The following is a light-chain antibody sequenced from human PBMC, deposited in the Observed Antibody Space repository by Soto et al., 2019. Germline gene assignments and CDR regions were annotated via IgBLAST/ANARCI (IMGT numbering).Light chain of an antibody. CDR1: QTISSW. CDR3: QHYNSYSEA. CDR2: KAS. J-gene: IGKJ1*01. Sequence: DIQMTQSPSTLSGSVGDRVTITCRASQTISSWLAWYQQKPGKAPKLLIYKASTLKSGVPSRFSGSGSGTEFTLNISSLQPDDFETYYCQHYNSYSEAFGQGTNVDSK. V-gene: IGKV1-5*03.